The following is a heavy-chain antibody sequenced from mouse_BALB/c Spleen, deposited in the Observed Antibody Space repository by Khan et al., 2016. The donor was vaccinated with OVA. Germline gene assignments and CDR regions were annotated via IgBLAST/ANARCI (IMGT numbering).Heavy chain of an antibody. Sequence: QVQLKQSGPGLVAPSQSLSITCTISGFSLTSYGVHWVRQPPGKGLEWLVVIWSDGITTYYTALKSSLSISTVNSKSNVSLNMNRLQTDDTAKYYCARCIYYYGSLLLDYWGQGTTLTVSS. CDR3: ARCIYYYGSLLLDY. J-gene: IGHJ2*01. D-gene: IGHD1-1*01. CDR2: IWSDGIT. CDR1: GFSLTSYG. V-gene: IGHV2-6-1*01.